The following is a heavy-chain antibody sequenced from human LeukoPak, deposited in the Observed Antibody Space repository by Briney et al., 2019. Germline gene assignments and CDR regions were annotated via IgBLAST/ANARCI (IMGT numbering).Heavy chain of an antibody. Sequence: SETLSLTCTVSGGSISSYYWSWIRQPPGKGLERIGYIYYSGSTNYNPSLKSRVTISVDTSKNQFSLKLSSVTAADTAVYYCARAPGYYDSSGYRPYYYYGMDVWGQGTTVTVSS. CDR1: GGSISSYY. CDR2: IYYSGST. D-gene: IGHD3-22*01. CDR3: ARAPGYYDSSGYRPYYYYGMDV. V-gene: IGHV4-59*01. J-gene: IGHJ6*02.